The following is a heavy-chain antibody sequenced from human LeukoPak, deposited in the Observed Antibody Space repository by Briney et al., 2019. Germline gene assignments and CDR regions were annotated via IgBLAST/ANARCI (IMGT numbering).Heavy chain of an antibody. D-gene: IGHD3-9*01. CDR1: DFSLSTPGMG. V-gene: IGHV2-5*01. CDR2: FYYNDDK. J-gene: IGHJ4*02. Sequence: SGPTLVKPTQTLTLTCTFSDFSLSTPGMGVGWIRQPPGKALEWLGFFYYNDDKRYSPSLRSRLTITRDTSKNQVVLAMTNMDPVDTATYYCAHLVVTIDWRSYFDYWGQGALVTVSS. CDR3: AHLVVTIDWRSYFDY.